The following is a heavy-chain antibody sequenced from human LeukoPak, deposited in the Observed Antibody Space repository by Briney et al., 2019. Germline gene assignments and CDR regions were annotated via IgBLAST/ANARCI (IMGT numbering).Heavy chain of an antibody. CDR3: ARELDY. V-gene: IGHV3-30*04. J-gene: IGHJ4*02. CDR2: ISYDGSNK. Sequence: GRSLRLSCAASGFTFSSYAMHWVRQAPGKGLEWVAVISYDGSNKYYADSVKGRFTTSRDNSKNTLYLQMNSLRAEDTAVYYCARELDYWGQGTLVTVSS. CDR1: GFTFSSYA.